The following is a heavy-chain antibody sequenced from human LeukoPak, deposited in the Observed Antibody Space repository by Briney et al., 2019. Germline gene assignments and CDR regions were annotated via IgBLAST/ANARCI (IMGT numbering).Heavy chain of an antibody. V-gene: IGHV1-18*01. CDR2: ISAYNGNT. CDR3: ARDRPSSWTIPPDY. J-gene: IGHJ4*02. Sequence: GASVKVSCKASGYTFTSYGIIWVRQAPGQGLEWMGWISAYNGNTNYAQKLQGRVTMTTDTSTSTAYMELRSLRSDDTAEYSCARDRPSSWTIPPDYWGQGTLVTVSS. CDR1: GYTFTSYG. D-gene: IGHD6-13*01.